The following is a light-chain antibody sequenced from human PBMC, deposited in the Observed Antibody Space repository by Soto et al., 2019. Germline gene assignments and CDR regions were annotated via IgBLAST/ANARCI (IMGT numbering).Light chain of an antibody. CDR1: QSVSSN. Sequence: EIAMTQSPATLSVSPGERATLSCRASQSVSSNLAWYQQKPGQAPRLLIYDVSTRATGIPARFSGSGSGTEFTLTIGSLQSEDFAVYYCQQYKNWPPITFGQGTRLEIK. V-gene: IGKV3-15*01. J-gene: IGKJ5*01. CDR3: QQYKNWPPIT. CDR2: DVS.